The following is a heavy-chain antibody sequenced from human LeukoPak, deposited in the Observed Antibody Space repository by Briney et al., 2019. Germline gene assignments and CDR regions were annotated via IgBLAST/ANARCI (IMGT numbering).Heavy chain of an antibody. CDR2: INSDGSWT. V-gene: IGHV3-74*01. J-gene: IGHJ4*02. D-gene: IGHD1-7*01. Sequence: GGSLRLSCAASGRYWMHWVRQAPGKGLVWVSHINSDGSWTSYADSVKGRFTISKDNAKNTVYLQMSNLRAEDTAVYYCVVAEGITGTQAFDYWGQGTLVTVSS. CDR3: VVAEGITGTQAFDY. CDR1: GRYW.